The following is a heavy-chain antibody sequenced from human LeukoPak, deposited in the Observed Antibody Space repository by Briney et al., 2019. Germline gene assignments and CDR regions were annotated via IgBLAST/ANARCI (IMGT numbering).Heavy chain of an antibody. D-gene: IGHD1-1*01. J-gene: IGHJ6*02. Sequence: GASVKVSCKASGGTFDNSAINWVRQAPGQGLEWMGRIIPILNIPNYAQKLQGRVTIAADKSTSTAYMELSSLRSDDTAVYYCAREKMEVGYYGLDVWGRGTTVTVSS. CDR1: GGTFDNSA. V-gene: IGHV1-69*04. CDR2: IIPILNIP. CDR3: AREKMEVGYYGLDV.